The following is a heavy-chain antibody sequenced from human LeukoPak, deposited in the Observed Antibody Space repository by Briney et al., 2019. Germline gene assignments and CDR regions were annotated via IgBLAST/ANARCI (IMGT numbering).Heavy chain of an antibody. CDR2: ISNSGSTI. CDR1: GFTFSSYI. V-gene: IGHV3-48*01. J-gene: IGHJ4*02. Sequence: GGSLRLSCAASGFTFSSYIMSWVRHAPGKGLEWLSYISNSGSTIYYADSVKGRFSISRDNAKNSLWLQMSSLRAEDTAVYYCARGRGSCSGGTCYVDFWGQGTLVTVSS. D-gene: IGHD2-15*01. CDR3: ARGRGSCSGGTCYVDF.